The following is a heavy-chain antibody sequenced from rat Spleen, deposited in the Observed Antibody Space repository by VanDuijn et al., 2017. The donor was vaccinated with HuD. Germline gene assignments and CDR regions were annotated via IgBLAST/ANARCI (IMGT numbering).Heavy chain of an antibody. CDR3: TRGGYFRY. V-gene: IGHV5-34*01. CDR2: ISSSSGTI. CDR1: GFTFSDYG. J-gene: IGHJ2*01. Sequence: EVQLVESGGGLVQPGGSLKLSCVASGFTFSDYGMNWIRQAPGKGLEWIAYISSSSGTIYYAGTVKGRFTISRDNAKNTLYLQLSSLRSEDAALYYCTRGGYFRYWGQGVMVTVSS. D-gene: IGHD1-1*01.